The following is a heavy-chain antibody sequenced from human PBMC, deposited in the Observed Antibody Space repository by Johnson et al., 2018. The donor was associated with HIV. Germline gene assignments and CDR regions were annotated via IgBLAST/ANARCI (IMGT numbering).Heavy chain of an antibody. V-gene: IGHV3-15*01. CDR1: GFTFSNAW. CDR2: IKSKTDGGTT. D-gene: IGHD5-24*01. J-gene: IGHJ3*02. CDR3: ARGEEMATILI. Sequence: VQLVESGGGLVKPGGSLRLSCAASGFTFSNAWMSGVRQAPGKGLEWVGRIKSKTDGGTTDYAAPVKGRFTISRDDSKNTLYLQMNSLRAEDTAVYYCARGEEMATILIWGQGTMVTVSS.